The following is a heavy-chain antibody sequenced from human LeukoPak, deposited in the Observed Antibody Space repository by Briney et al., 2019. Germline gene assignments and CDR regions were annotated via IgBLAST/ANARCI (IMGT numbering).Heavy chain of an antibody. J-gene: IGHJ4*02. D-gene: IGHD1-7*01. V-gene: IGHV3-30*18. CDR1: GFTFSSYG. CDR2: ISYDGSNK. CDR3: AKESRTGTTQDY. Sequence: GRSLKLSCAASGFTFSSYGMYWVRQAPGKGLEWVTVISYDGSNKYYADSAKGRFTISRDNSKNTLYLQMNSLRAEDTAVYYCAKESRTGTTQDYWGQGTLVTVS.